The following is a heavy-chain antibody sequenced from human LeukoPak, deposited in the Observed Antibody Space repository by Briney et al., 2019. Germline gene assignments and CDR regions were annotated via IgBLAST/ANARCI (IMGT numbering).Heavy chain of an antibody. D-gene: IGHD3-10*01. CDR1: GFSFRKYA. J-gene: IGHJ4*02. CDR3: AKEAGPPYFDS. Sequence: PRHWCAASGFSFRKYAGSRGRRAPGRRPEWVSAITGSGSDTYYLDSVRGRFTIARDNSRNMVYLQMNSLRAEDTALYYCAKEAGPPYFDSWGQGALVTVSS. V-gene: IGHV3-23*01. CDR2: ITGSGSDT.